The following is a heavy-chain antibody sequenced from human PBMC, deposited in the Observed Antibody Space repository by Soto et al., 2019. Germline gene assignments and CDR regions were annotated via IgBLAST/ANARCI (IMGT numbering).Heavy chain of an antibody. CDR1: GFTFSSYG. V-gene: IGHV3-30*03. CDR2: ISYDGSNK. Sequence: QVQLVESGGGVVQPGRSLRLSCAASGFTFSSYGMHWVRQAPGKGLEWVAVISYDGSNKYYADSVKGRFTISRDNSKNTLYVKMNSLRAEDTAVYYCLGYCSSTSCYGQDYWGQGTLVTVSS. J-gene: IGHJ4*02. CDR3: LGYCSSTSCYGQDY. D-gene: IGHD2-2*03.